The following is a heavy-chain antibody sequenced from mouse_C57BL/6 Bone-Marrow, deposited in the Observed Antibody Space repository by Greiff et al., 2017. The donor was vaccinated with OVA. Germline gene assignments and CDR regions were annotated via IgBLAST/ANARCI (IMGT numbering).Heavy chain of an antibody. D-gene: IGHD2-4*01. V-gene: IGHV1-26*01. CDR2: INPNNGGT. CDR1: GYTFTDYY. CDR3: ARGRITTGYYYAMDY. J-gene: IGHJ4*01. Sequence: VQLQQSGPELVKPGASVKISCKASGYTFTDYYMNWVKQSHGKSLEWIGDINPNNGGTSYNQKFKGKATLTVDKSSSTAYMELRSLTSADSAVYDCARGRITTGYYYAMDYWGQGTSVTVSS.